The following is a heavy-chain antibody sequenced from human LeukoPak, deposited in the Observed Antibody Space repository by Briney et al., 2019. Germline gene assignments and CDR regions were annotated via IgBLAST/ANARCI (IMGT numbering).Heavy chain of an antibody. CDR2: IHYDGREL. V-gene: IGHV3-30*02. D-gene: IGHD1-26*01. CDR1: GFIFSNHG. CDR3: AKLERGGSFVWYFDY. J-gene: IGHJ4*02. Sequence: GGSLRLSCAASGFIFSNHGMHWVRQAPGKGLEWVSFIHYDGRELYYADSVKGRFTISRDNSKNTLYLQMNSLRAEDTAVYYCAKLERGGSFVWYFDYWGQGTLVTVSS.